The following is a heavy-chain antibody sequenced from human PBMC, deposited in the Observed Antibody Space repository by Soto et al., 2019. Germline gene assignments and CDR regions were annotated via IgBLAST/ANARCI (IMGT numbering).Heavy chain of an antibody. D-gene: IGHD5-12*01. CDR1: GGTFSSYA. CDR2: IIPNFGTA. J-gene: IGHJ6*02. Sequence: QVQLVQSGAEVKKPGSSVKVSCKASGGTFSSYAISWVRQAPGQGLEWMGGIIPNFGTANYAQKFQGRVTITADKSTSTAYMELSSLRSEDTAVYYCAREGFMVATIIEGVYYYGMDVWGQGTTVTVSS. CDR3: AREGFMVATIIEGVYYYGMDV. V-gene: IGHV1-69*06.